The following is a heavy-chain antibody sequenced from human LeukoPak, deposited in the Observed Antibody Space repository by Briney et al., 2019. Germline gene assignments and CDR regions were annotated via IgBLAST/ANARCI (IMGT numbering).Heavy chain of an antibody. J-gene: IGHJ4*02. CDR1: GGSISGHY. D-gene: IGHD1-26*01. CDR3: ARRLYYSGSSGYYLDL. V-gene: IGHV4-59*11. Sequence: PSETLSLTCTVSGGSISGHYWSWIRQPPGKGLEYIGYIYYSGETNYNPSLKSRVTISIDTAKNQFSLRVSSVTAADTAVYYCARRLYYSGSSGYYLDLWGQGTLVTVSS. CDR2: IYYSGET.